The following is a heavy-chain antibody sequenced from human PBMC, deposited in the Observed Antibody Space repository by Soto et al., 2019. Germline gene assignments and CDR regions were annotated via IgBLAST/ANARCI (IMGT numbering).Heavy chain of an antibody. Sequence: EVQLVESGGGLIKPGGSLRLSCAASGFTFSSYSMNWVRQAPGKGLEWVSSISSSSSYIYHADSVKGRFTISRDNAKNSLYLQMNSLRAEDTAVYYCARVPSGSYPFDYWGQGTLVTVSS. CDR2: ISSSSSYI. D-gene: IGHD1-26*01. V-gene: IGHV3-21*01. CDR1: GFTFSSYS. CDR3: ARVPSGSYPFDY. J-gene: IGHJ4*02.